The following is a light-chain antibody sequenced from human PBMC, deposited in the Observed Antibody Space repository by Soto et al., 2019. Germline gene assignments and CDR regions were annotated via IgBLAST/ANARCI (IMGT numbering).Light chain of an antibody. Sequence: DIQMTQSPSSLSASVGDRVSITCRASQSISTYLNWYQQKPGKVPRLLIYAASSLQSGVPSRFSGSGSGTYFTLTISSLQPEDFATYYCQQSYGTITFGQGTRLEIK. J-gene: IGKJ5*01. CDR2: AAS. V-gene: IGKV1-39*01. CDR1: QSISTY. CDR3: QQSYGTIT.